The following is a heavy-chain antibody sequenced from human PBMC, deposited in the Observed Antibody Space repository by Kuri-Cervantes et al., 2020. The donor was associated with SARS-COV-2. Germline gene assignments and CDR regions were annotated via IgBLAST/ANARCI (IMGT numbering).Heavy chain of an antibody. V-gene: IGHV4-39*01. J-gene: IGHJ5*02. CDR3: ARQGVPAALGWFDP. CDR2: IYYSGST. D-gene: IGHD2-2*01. CDR1: GGSISSSSYY. Sequence: ESLKISCTVSGGSISSSSYYWGWIRQPPGKGLEWIGSIYYSGSTYYNPSLKSRVTISVDTSKNQFSLKLSSVTAADTAVYYCARQGVPAALGWFDPWGHGTLVTVSS.